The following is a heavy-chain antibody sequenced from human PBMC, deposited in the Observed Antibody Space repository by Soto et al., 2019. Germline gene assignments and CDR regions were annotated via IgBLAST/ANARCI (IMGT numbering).Heavy chain of an antibody. D-gene: IGHD6-13*01. V-gene: IGHV3-21*01. CDR2: ISSSSSYI. CDR1: GFTFSSYS. Sequence: EVQLVESGGGLVKPGGSLRLSCAASGFTFSSYSMNWVRQAPGKGLEWVSSISSSSSYIYYADSVKGRFTISRDNPNNSLYLQMNSLRAEDTAVYYSARDPYSSSWYMWFDPWGQGTLVTVSS. J-gene: IGHJ5*02. CDR3: ARDPYSSSWYMWFDP.